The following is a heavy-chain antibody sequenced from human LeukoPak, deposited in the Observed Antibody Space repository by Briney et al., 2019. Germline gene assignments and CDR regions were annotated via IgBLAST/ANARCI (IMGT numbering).Heavy chain of an antibody. Sequence: PSGGSLRLSCAASGFTFNDYDMSWVRQVPGKGLEWVSGITFNGDKTGYADSVKGRFAISRDNTKNSLYLQMSSLRAEDTALYYCARDPLCSSAAGCNFEDRFDPWGPGTLVAVSS. D-gene: IGHD2-2*01. CDR3: ARDPLCSSAAGCNFEDRFDP. V-gene: IGHV3-20*04. CDR2: ITFNGDKT. CDR1: GFTFNDYD. J-gene: IGHJ5*02.